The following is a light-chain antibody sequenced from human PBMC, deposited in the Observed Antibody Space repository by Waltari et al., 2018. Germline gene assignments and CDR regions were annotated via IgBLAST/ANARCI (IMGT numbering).Light chain of an antibody. CDR3: QQRIIWPPT. V-gene: IGKV3-11*01. Sequence: EIVLTQSPATLSLSPGERATLSCRASQSINHGYLHWSQQRSGQAPRLLMSDAFSRATGIPARFSGSGSGTDFTLTISSLEAEDFAVYYCQQRIIWPPTFGQGTRLEIK. CDR2: DAF. J-gene: IGKJ5*01. CDR1: QSINHGY.